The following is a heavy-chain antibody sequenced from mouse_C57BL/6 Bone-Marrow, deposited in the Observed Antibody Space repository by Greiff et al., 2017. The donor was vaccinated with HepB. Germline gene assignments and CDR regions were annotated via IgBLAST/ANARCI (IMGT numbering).Heavy chain of an antibody. V-gene: IGHV3-5*01. D-gene: IGHD1-1*01. J-gene: IGHJ2*01. CDR3: ARDRYYGSSYYFDY. Sequence: DVKLQESGPGLVKPSQTVFLTCTVTGISITTGYYRWSWIRQFPGNKLEWIGYIYYSGTITYNPSLTSRTTITGDTPKNQFFLEMNSLTAEDTATYYCARDRYYGSSYYFDYWGQGTTLTVSS. CDR1: GISITTGYYR. CDR2: IYYSGTI.